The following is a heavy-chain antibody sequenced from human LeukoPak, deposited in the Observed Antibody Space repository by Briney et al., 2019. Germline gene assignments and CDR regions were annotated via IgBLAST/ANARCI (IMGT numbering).Heavy chain of an antibody. CDR1: GGTFSSYA. V-gene: IGHV1-69*04. J-gene: IGHJ6*02. D-gene: IGHD5-18*01. Sequence: ASVKVSCKASGGTFSSYAISWVRQAPGQGLEWMGRIIPILGIANYAQKFQGRVTITAGKSTSTAYMELSSLRSEDTAVYYCARGVTAMNHYYGMDVWGQGTTVTVSS. CDR2: IIPILGIA. CDR3: ARGVTAMNHYYGMDV.